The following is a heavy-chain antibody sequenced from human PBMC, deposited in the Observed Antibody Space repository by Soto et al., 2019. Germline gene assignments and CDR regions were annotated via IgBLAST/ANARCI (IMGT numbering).Heavy chain of an antibody. Sequence: SETLSLTCEVSGGSMTTGSYFWSWLRQPPGKGLEWIGYVFRSGSVNYSPSFKSRATISIDTSKNQFSLMLKSVTAADTAVYFCARARDRYFDYWGQGALVTVSS. J-gene: IGHJ4*02. CDR1: GGSMTTGSYF. CDR3: ARARDRYFDY. CDR2: VFRSGSV. V-gene: IGHV4-61*01.